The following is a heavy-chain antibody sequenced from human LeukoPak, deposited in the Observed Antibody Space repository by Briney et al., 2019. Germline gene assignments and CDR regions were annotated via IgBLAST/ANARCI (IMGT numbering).Heavy chain of an antibody. CDR3: AREGSSWYGSFFDY. D-gene: IGHD6-13*01. CDR1: GYTFTGYY. Sequence: GASVKVSCKASGYTFTGYYMHWVRQAPGQGLEWMGWINPNSGGTNYAQKFQGRVTMTRDTSNSTAYMELSRLRSDDTAVYYCAREGSSWYGSFFDYWGQGTLVTVSS. V-gene: IGHV1-2*02. CDR2: INPNSGGT. J-gene: IGHJ4*02.